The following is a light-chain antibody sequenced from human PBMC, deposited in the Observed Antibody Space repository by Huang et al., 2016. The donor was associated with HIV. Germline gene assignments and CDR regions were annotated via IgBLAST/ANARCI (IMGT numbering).Light chain of an antibody. J-gene: IGKJ2*01. CDR2: AAS. Sequence: DIQMTQSPSSLSASVGDRVTITCRASEGISKSLAWYQQKPGKVPKRLVFAASILESGVPSRFSGSGSGTDYTLTISSLQPEDFATYYCQQYYSSLYTFGQGTKLEIK. CDR3: QQYYSSLYT. CDR1: EGISKS. V-gene: IGKV1-NL1*01.